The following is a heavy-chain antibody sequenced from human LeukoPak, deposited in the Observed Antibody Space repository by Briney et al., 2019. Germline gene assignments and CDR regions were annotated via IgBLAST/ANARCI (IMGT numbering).Heavy chain of an antibody. V-gene: IGHV1-3*01. CDR3: ARGSSSWYYPYNWFDP. CDR1: GYTFTTYA. D-gene: IGHD6-13*01. CDR2: VNAGNGNT. J-gene: IGHJ5*02. Sequence: GASVKVSCKASGYTFTTYAVHWVRQAPGQRLEWMGWVNAGNGNTKYSQKFQGRVTMTTDTSTSTAYMELRSLRSDDTAVYYCARGSSSWYYPYNWFDPWGQGTLVTVSS.